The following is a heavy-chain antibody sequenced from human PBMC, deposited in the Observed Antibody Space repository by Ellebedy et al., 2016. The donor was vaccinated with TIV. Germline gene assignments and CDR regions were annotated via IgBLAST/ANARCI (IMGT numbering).Heavy chain of an antibody. CDR1: GFSVSRNY. J-gene: IGHJ3*01. D-gene: IGHD4-17*01. V-gene: IGHV3-53*01. Sequence: GESLKISXAASGFSVSRNYMTWVRQAPGKGLEWVSVIYSGGRTYYADSVKGRFTISRDNSKKTLYLQMNSLRADDTAVYYCASRTTVTVHDAFDAWGQGTMVIVS. CDR2: IYSGGRT. CDR3: ASRTTVTVHDAFDA.